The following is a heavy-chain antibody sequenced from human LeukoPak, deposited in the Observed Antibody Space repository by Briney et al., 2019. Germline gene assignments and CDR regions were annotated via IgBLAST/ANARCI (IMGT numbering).Heavy chain of an antibody. D-gene: IGHD3-10*01. CDR1: GFTFSSYA. CDR2: IYSGGST. V-gene: IGHV3-23*03. CDR3: AKDYTVRGVIMGGNWFDP. J-gene: IGHJ5*02. Sequence: GGSLRLSCAASGFTFSSYAMSWVRQAPGKGLEWVSEIYSGGSTYYAASVKGRFSISRDNSKNTVYLQMNSLRVEDTAVYYCAKDYTVRGVIMGGNWFDPWGQGTLVTVSS.